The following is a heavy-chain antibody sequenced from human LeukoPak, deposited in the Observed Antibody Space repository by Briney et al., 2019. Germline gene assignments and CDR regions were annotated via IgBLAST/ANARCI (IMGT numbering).Heavy chain of an antibody. J-gene: IGHJ4*02. Sequence: GGSLRLSCEASGFTLSSHWMSWVRQAPGKGLEWVAHINQDESEKSYVDSAKGRFTISRDNGRNSLFLQMNSLGAEDTAVYYCARGGLTITMFGVPIIRNFDYWGQGALVTVSS. CDR3: ARGGLTITMFGVPIIRNFDY. CDR2: INQDESEK. D-gene: IGHD3-3*01. V-gene: IGHV3-7*01. CDR1: GFTLSSHW.